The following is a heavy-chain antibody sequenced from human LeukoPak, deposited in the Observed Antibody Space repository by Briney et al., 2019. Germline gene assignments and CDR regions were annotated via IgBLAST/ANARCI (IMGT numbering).Heavy chain of an antibody. J-gene: IGHJ3*01. V-gene: IGHV3-33*06. Sequence: GGSLRLSCAASGFTCSSFAMHWVRQAPGRGLERVAVTWQHGSDVAYADSVKGRFIISRDDAKNTVFLQMNSLRDEDTAVYYCAKEWSAFDLWGQGTMVSVSS. CDR1: GFTCSSFA. CDR3: AKEWSAFDL. CDR2: TWQHGSDV. D-gene: IGHD2-15*01.